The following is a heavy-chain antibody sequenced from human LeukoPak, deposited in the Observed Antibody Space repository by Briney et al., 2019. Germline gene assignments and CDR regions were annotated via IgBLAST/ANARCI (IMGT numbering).Heavy chain of an antibody. CDR1: GFTFSSYS. D-gene: IGHD2-15*01. V-gene: IGHV3-21*01. CDR3: ARDRGYCSGGSCSNAFDI. CDR2: ISSSSSYI. J-gene: IGHJ3*02. Sequence: PGGSLRLSCAASGFTFSSYSMNWVRQAPGKGLEWVSFISSSSSYIYYADSVKGRFTISRDNAKNSLYLQMNSLRAEDTAVYYCARDRGYCSGGSCSNAFDIWGQGTMVTVSS.